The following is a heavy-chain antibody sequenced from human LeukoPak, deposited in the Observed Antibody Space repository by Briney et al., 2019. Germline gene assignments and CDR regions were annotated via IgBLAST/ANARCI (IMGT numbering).Heavy chain of an antibody. D-gene: IGHD6-19*01. Sequence: RGESLKISCKGSGYSFSNYWIGWVRQMPGKGLEWMGIIYLGDSNTRYSPSFQGQVTIAADKSISTAYLQWRSLKASDTAMYYCARPADIAVAGPFDYWGQGTLVTVSS. CDR1: GYSFSNYW. CDR2: IYLGDSNT. CDR3: ARPADIAVAGPFDY. J-gene: IGHJ4*02. V-gene: IGHV5-51*01.